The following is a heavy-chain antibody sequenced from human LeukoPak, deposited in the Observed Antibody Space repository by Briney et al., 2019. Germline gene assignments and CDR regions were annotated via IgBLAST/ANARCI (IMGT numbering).Heavy chain of an antibody. CDR2: IYYSGST. Sequence: SETLSLTCTVSGGSISSYYWSWIRQPPGKGLEWIGYIYYSGSTNYNPSLKSRVTISVDTSKNQFSLKLSSVTAADTAVYYCAREGFSGTWVDYWGQGTLVTVSS. CDR1: GGSISSYY. D-gene: IGHD3-10*01. CDR3: AREGFSGTWVDY. J-gene: IGHJ4*02. V-gene: IGHV4-59*01.